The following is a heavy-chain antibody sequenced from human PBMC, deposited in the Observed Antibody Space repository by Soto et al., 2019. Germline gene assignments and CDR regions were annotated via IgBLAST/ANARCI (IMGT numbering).Heavy chain of an antibody. Sequence: GGSLRLSCAASGFTIDSFAMAWVRQAPGRGQEWVSSINGRGDSAYAADSVKGRFTISRDNSKNTVVLQMNSLRAEDTAIYYCAKESTLNIYSRYDYWGQGTQVNVSS. V-gene: IGHV3-23*01. CDR1: GFTIDSFA. CDR3: AKESTLNIYSRYDY. CDR2: INGRGDSA. J-gene: IGHJ4*02. D-gene: IGHD2-15*01.